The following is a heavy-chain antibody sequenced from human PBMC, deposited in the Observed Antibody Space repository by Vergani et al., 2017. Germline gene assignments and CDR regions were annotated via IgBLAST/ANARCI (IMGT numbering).Heavy chain of an antibody. V-gene: IGHV3-21*01. Sequence: EVQLVESGGGLVKPGGSLRLSCAASGFTFSSYSMNWVRQAPGKGLEWVSSISSSSSYIYYADSVKGRFTISRDNSKNTLYLEMNSLRGEDTAVYYCAKVGATGGEFDPWGQGTPVTVSS. J-gene: IGHJ5*02. CDR3: AKVGATGGEFDP. CDR2: ISSSSSYI. D-gene: IGHD1-26*01. CDR1: GFTFSSYS.